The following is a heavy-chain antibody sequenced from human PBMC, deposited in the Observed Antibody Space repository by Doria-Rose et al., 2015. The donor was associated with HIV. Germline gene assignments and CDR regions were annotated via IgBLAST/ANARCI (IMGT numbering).Heavy chain of an antibody. Sequence: RLSCAASGFTFSSYGMHWVRQAPGKGLEWAAVIWYDGSNEFDADTVKGRFTISRVNSQITLYLQMSSLRAEDTAVYYCARPEYYGSYYDCIDFWGQGTLVTVSS. V-gene: IGHV3-33*01. CDR3: ARPEYYGSYYDCIDF. D-gene: IGHD1-26*01. CDR1: GFTFSSYG. CDR2: IWYDGSNE. J-gene: IGHJ4*02.